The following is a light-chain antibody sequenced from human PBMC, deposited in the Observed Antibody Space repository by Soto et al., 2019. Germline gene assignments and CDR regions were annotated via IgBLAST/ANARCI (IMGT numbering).Light chain of an antibody. CDR2: GAS. CDR1: QSVSSN. V-gene: IGKV3-15*01. CDR3: QQYNNWPRT. Sequence: EIVMTQSPATRSVSPGERATLSCRASQSVSSNLAWYQQKPGQAPRLLIYGASTRATGIPARFSCSGSGTEFTLTISSLQSEDFAVYYCQQYNNWPRTFGQGTKVDI. J-gene: IGKJ1*01.